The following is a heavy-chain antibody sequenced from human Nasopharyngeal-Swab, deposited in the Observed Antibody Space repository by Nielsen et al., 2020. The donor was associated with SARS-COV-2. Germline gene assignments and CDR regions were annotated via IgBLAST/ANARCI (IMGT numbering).Heavy chain of an antibody. CDR3: ARDGSPLYGMDV. V-gene: IGHV1-46*01. CDR2: INPSGGST. J-gene: IGHJ6*02. Sequence: ASVKVSCKASGYTFTNYYIHWVRQAPGQGLEWMGMINPSGGSTSFAQKFQGRVTMTRDTSISTAYMELSRLRSDDTAVYYCARDGSPLYGMDVWGQGTTVTVSS. CDR1: GYTFTNYY.